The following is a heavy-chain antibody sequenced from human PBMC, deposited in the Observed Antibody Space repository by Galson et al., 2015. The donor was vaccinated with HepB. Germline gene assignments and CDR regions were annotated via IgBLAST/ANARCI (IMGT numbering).Heavy chain of an antibody. V-gene: IGHV2-5*02. Sequence: PALVKPTQTLTLTCTFSGFSLSTSGVGVGWIRQPPGKALEWLALIYWDDDKRYSPSLKSRLTITKDTSKNQVVLTMTNMDPVDTATYYCAHRLGVSSGWSHAFDIWGQGTMVTVSS. J-gene: IGHJ3*02. CDR3: AHRLGVSSGWSHAFDI. CDR2: IYWDDDK. D-gene: IGHD6-19*01. CDR1: GFSLSTSGVG.